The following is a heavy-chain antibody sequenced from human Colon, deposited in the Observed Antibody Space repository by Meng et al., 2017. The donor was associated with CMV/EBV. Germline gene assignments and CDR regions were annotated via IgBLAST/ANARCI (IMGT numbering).Heavy chain of an antibody. CDR2: IGGSGGSK. CDR1: GFTFSNYA. V-gene: IGHV3-23*01. CDR3: AKASDHYYDFYFDS. Sequence: GGSLRLSCAGSGFTFSNYAMSWVRQAPGKGLEWVSGIGGSGGSKFNADSVKGRFTISKDNSKNTLYLQMDSLTAEDSAVYYCAKASDHYYDFYFDSWGQGTLVTVS. D-gene: IGHD3-22*01. J-gene: IGHJ4*02.